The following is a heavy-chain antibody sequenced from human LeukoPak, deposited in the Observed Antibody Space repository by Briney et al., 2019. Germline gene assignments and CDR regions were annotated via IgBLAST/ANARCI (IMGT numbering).Heavy chain of an antibody. Sequence: PGGSRRLSCAASGFTFSSYSMNWVRQAPGKGLEWVSYISSRSSTIYYADSVKGRFTISRDNATNSLYLQMNSLRAEDTAVYYCATPAAGPGAEYSLYWGQGTLIIVSS. CDR3: ATPAAGPGAEYSLY. CDR1: GFTFSSYS. J-gene: IGHJ1*01. V-gene: IGHV3-48*04. D-gene: IGHD6-13*01. CDR2: ISSRSSTI.